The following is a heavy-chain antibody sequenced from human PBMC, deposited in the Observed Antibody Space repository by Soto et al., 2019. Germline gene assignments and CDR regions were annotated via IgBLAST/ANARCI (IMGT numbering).Heavy chain of an antibody. V-gene: IGHV4-59*11. D-gene: IGHD6-19*01. J-gene: IGHJ4*02. Sequence: SATLSLTCTVSGGSISGHYWIWIRQSPGKGLEWIGYIFYTGSTNYNPSLKSRVTLSADTSKNQFSLRLSSVTAADTAVYYCARVGSSGWSPDYWGQGTLVTSPQ. CDR1: GGSISGHY. CDR2: IFYTGST. CDR3: ARVGSSGWSPDY.